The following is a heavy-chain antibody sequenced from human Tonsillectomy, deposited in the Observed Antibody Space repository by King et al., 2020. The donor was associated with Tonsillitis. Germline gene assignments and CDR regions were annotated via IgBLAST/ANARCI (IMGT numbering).Heavy chain of an antibody. Sequence: VQLVESGGGVGQPGGSLRLSCVASGFSFSSYAMHWVRQAPGKGLEWVTVTSYDGTGEYYADSVKGRFTVSRDNSKSTLYLQMDTLGTEDTALYYCAKHKGPLGGLGHDHWGRGTLVTVSS. J-gene: IGHJ4*02. CDR1: GFSFSSYA. CDR2: TSYDGTGE. D-gene: IGHD3-16*01. V-gene: IGHV3-30*01. CDR3: AKHKGPLGGLGHDH.